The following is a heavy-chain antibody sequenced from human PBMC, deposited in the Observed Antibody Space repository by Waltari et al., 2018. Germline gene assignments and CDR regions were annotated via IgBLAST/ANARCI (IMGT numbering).Heavy chain of an antibody. CDR3: ARVRVLTGSGYYYGMDV. J-gene: IGHJ6*02. CDR2: INHSGST. V-gene: IGHV4-34*01. D-gene: IGHD3-9*01. CDR1: SGSFSGYY. Sequence: VQLQQWGAGLLKPSATLSLTCAVYSGSFSGYYCSWIRQPQGKGLEWIGEINHSGSTNYNPSLKSRVSISVDTSKNQVSLKLSSVTAADTAVYYCARVRVLTGSGYYYGMDVWGQGTTVTVSS.